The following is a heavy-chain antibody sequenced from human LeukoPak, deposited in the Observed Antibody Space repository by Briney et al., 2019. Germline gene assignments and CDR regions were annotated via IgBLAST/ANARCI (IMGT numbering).Heavy chain of an antibody. CDR1: GGSISSSSYY. D-gene: IGHD3-3*01. J-gene: IGHJ4*02. Sequence: SETLSLTCTVSGGSISSSSYYWGWIRQPPGKGLEWIGSIYYSRSTYYNPSLKSRVTISVDTSKNQFSLKLSSVTAADTAVYYCARDKADYYDFWSGYYNWGQGTLVTVSS. V-gene: IGHV4-39*07. CDR3: ARDKADYYDFWSGYYN. CDR2: IYYSRST.